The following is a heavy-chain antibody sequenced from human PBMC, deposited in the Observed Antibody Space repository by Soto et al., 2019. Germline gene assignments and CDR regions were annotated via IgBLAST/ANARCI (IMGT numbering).Heavy chain of an antibody. Sequence: GGSLRLSCAASGLTFSSYAMGWVRQAPGEGLEWVSAISGSGGSTSYADSVKGRFTISRDNAKNTLYLQMNSLRAEDTAVYYCAREMTTVTYYYYYGMDVWGQGTTVTVSS. CDR2: ISGSGGST. V-gene: IGHV3-23*01. D-gene: IGHD4-4*01. J-gene: IGHJ6*02. CDR1: GLTFSSYA. CDR3: AREMTTVTYYYYYGMDV.